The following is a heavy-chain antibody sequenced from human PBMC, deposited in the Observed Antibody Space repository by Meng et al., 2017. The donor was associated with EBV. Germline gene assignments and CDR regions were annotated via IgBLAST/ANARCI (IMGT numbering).Heavy chain of an antibody. CDR3: ARGRYYGDYFWFDP. D-gene: IGHD4-17*01. J-gene: IGHJ5*02. Sequence: QLQECGPVLVQPSETLSLPGTVSGGSVSSGSYYWSWIRQPPGKGLEWIGYIYYSGSTNYNPSLKSRVTISVDTSKNQFSLKLSSVTAADTAVYYCARGRYYGDYFWFDPWGQGTLVTVSS. CDR1: GGSVSSGSYY. CDR2: IYYSGST. V-gene: IGHV4-61*01.